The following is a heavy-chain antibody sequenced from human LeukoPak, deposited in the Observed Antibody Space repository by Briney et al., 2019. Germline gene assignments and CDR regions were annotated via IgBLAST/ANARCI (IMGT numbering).Heavy chain of an antibody. CDR1: GGSISPFY. CDR3: ARDARVDAFDI. J-gene: IGHJ3*02. Sequence: SETLSLTCTVSGGSISPFYWSWIRQPPGKGLEWIGYIYYSGSTNYNPSLKSRVTISVDTSKNQFSLKLSSVTAADTAVYYCARDARVDAFDIWGQGTMVTVSS. V-gene: IGHV4-59*01. CDR2: IYYSGST.